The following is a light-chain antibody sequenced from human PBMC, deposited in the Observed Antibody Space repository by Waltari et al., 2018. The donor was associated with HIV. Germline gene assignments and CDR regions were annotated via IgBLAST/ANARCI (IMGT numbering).Light chain of an antibody. CDR3: QQYYRTPYT. V-gene: IGKV4-1*01. CDR1: QSISDISHKKNY. J-gene: IGKJ2*01. CDR2: WAS. Sequence: IVVTQAPDSLALSLGERATINCKSSQSISDISHKKNYVAGYQQKRRQPPKLLIYWASTRESGVPDRFSASGSGTDVTLTISSLQADDVAVYYCQQYYRTPYTFGQGTTLESK.